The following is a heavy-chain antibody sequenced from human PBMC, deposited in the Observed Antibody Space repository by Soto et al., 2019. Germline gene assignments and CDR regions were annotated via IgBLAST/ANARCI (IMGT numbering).Heavy chain of an antibody. CDR2: IIPIFGTA. J-gene: IGHJ5*02. D-gene: IGHD3-22*01. CDR1: GGTFSSYA. Sequence: SVKVSCKASGGTFSSYAISWVRQAPGQGLAWMGGIIPIFGTANYAQKFQGRVTITADESTSTAYMELSSLRSEDTAVYYCARDRDDSSAYYRYNWLDPWGQGTLVTVSS. V-gene: IGHV1-69*13. CDR3: ARDRDDSSAYYRYNWLDP.